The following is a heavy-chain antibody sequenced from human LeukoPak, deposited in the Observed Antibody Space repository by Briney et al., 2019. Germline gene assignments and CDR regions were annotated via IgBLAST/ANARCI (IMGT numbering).Heavy chain of an antibody. D-gene: IGHD1-1*01. CDR1: GYTFTSYY. J-gene: IGHJ4*02. CDR2: INPSGGST. V-gene: IGHV1-46*01. CDR3: ARDLSQYEPPNQAGNDY. Sequence: GASVKVSCKASGYTFTSYYMHWVRQAPGQGLEWMGIINPSGGSTSYAQKLQGRVTMTTDTSTSTAYMDLRSLRSDDTAVYYCARDLSQYEPPNQAGNDYWGQGTLVTVPS.